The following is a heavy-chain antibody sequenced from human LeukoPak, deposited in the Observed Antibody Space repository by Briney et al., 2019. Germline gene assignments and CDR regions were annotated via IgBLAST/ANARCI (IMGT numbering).Heavy chain of an antibody. V-gene: IGHV4-34*01. CDR1: GGSFSGYY. D-gene: IGHD5-18*01. CDR2: INHSGST. J-gene: IGHJ6*02. Sequence: PSETLSLTCAVYGGSFSGYYWSWIRQPPGKGLEWIGEINHSGSTNYNPSLKSRVTISVDTSENQFPLKLSSVTAADTAVYYCARGGILQHLYGMDVWGQGTTVTVSS. CDR3: ARGGILQHLYGMDV.